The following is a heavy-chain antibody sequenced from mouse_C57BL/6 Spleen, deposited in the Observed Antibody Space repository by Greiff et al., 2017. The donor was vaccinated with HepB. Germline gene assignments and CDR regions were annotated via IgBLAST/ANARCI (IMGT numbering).Heavy chain of an antibody. CDR2: IWRGGST. CDR1: GFSLTSYG. D-gene: IGHD1-1*01. V-gene: IGHV2-5*01. Sequence: VQLQESGPGLVQPSQSLSITCTVSGFSLTSYGVHWVRQSPGKGLEWLGVIWRGGSTDYNAAFMSRLSITKDNSKSQVFFKMNSLQADDTAIYYCAKNMYYYGSSLDYWGQGTTLTVSS. CDR3: AKNMYYYGSSLDY. J-gene: IGHJ2*01.